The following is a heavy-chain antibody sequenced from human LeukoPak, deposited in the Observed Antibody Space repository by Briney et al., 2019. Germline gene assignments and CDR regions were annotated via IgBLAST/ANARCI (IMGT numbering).Heavy chain of an antibody. Sequence: SETLSLTCTVCGGSISIYYWSGIRQPAGKGLEWIGRIYTSGSTNYNPSLKSRVTMSVDTSKNQFSLKLSSVTAADTAVYYCARATVRYNWFDPWGQGTLVTVSS. V-gene: IGHV4-4*07. D-gene: IGHD4-17*01. J-gene: IGHJ5*02. CDR3: ARATVRYNWFDP. CDR1: GGSISIYY. CDR2: IYTSGST.